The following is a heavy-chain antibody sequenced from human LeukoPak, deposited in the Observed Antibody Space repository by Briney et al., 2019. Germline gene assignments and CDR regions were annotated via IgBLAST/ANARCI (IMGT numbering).Heavy chain of an antibody. CDR3: ARVHFWSGYYWGPYYYYMDV. CDR1: GFTFSSYA. D-gene: IGHD3-3*02. V-gene: IGHV3-30*04. Sequence: PGGSLRLSCAASGFTFSSYAMHWVRQAPGKGLEWVAVISYDGSNKYYADSVKGRFTISRDNSKNTLYLQMNSLRAEDTAVYYCARVHFWSGYYWGPYYYYMDVWGKGTTVTVSS. CDR2: ISYDGSNK. J-gene: IGHJ6*03.